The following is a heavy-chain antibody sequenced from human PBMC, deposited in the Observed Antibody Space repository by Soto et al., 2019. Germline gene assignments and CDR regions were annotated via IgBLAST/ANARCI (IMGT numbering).Heavy chain of an antibody. CDR2: IIPAFGTA. CDR1: GGTFNSYL. J-gene: IGHJ4*02. V-gene: IGHV1-69*06. CDR3: ARGLDQPPVGLYFDT. Sequence: QVQLVQSGAEVKNPGSSVKVSCKTSGGTFNSYLIDWVRQAPGQGLEWMGGIIPAFGTAKYAQKFQGRVTITADKSTTTAYTELRTLTSEDTAFYYCARGLDQPPVGLYFDTWGQGTLVTVSS. D-gene: IGHD2-2*01.